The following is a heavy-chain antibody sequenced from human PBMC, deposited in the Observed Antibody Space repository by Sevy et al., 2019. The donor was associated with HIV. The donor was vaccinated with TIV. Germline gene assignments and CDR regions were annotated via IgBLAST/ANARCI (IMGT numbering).Heavy chain of an antibody. CDR2: IIPILGSV. CDR3: ARGGGNGWYYFDY. Sequence: ASVTVSCKASGGIFRSYGISWVRQAPGQGLAWMGGIIPILGSVNYAQKFQGRVTITADESTQTAYMELSSLRSEDTAVYYCARGGGNGWYYFDYWGQETLVTVSS. J-gene: IGHJ4*02. CDR1: GGIFRSYG. V-gene: IGHV1-69*13. D-gene: IGHD6-19*01.